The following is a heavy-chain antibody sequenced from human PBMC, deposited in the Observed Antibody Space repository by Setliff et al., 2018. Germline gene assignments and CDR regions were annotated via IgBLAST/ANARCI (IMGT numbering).Heavy chain of an antibody. Sequence: GSLRLSCAASGFTFVNYWMHWVRQAPGKGLVWVSRVNSDGSSTIYADSVKGRFTISRDNAENTLYLQMNSLRPDDTALYYCVRDWASGDDHWGRGTLVTVSS. CDR3: VRDWASGDDH. CDR2: VNSDGSST. V-gene: IGHV3-74*01. CDR1: GFTFVNYW. J-gene: IGHJ4*02. D-gene: IGHD3-10*01.